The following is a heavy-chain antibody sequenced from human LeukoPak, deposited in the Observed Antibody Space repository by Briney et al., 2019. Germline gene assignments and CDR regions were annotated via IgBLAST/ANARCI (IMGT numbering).Heavy chain of an antibody. CDR1: GFTFSSYG. J-gene: IGHJ4*02. CDR3: AKDRGGSYFGPAFDY. Sequence: GGSLRLSCAASGFTFSSYGMHWVRQAPGKGLEWVAFIRYDGSNKYYADSVKGRFTISRDNSKNTLYLQMNSLRAEDTAVYYCAKDRGGSYFGPAFDYWGQGTLVTVSS. CDR2: IRYDGSNK. D-gene: IGHD1-26*01. V-gene: IGHV3-30*02.